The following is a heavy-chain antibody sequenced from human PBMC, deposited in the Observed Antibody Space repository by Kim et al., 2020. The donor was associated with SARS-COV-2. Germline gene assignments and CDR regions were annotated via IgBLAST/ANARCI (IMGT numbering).Heavy chain of an antibody. D-gene: IGHD3-10*01. Sequence: GGSLRLSCAASGFTFSSHGMHWVRQAPGKGLEWVAVIWYDGSNKYYADSVKGRFXXSRDNSKNTLYLQMXXXRAEDTAVYXXARDXVXGVILSYYYGMDVWGQGTXVTVSS. J-gene: IGHJ6*02. V-gene: IGHV3-33*01. CDR2: IWYDGSNK. CDR3: ARDXVXGVILSYYYGMDV. CDR1: GFTFSSHG.